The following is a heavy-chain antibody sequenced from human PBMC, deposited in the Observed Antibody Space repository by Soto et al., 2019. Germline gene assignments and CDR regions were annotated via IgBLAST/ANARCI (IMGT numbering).Heavy chain of an antibody. CDR2: IYWDDDK. Sequence: QITLKESGPTLVKPTQTLTLTCTFSGFSLSTSGVGVGWIRQPPGKALEWLALIYWDDDKRYSPPLKSRLTITNDPSKNQVVLTMTNMDPVDTATYYCAHVYGGYDNFDYWGQGTLVTVSS. CDR1: GFSLSTSGVG. J-gene: IGHJ4*02. CDR3: AHVYGGYDNFDY. V-gene: IGHV2-5*02. D-gene: IGHD5-12*01.